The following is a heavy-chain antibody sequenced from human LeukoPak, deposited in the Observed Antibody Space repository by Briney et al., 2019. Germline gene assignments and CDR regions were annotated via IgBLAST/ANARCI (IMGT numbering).Heavy chain of an antibody. V-gene: IGHV3-21*01. J-gene: IGHJ4*02. D-gene: IGHD2-2*01. CDR2: ISSSSSYI. CDR3: ARSYCSSTSCYGYPAS. Sequence: GGSLRLSCAASGFTFSSYSMNWVRQAPGKGLEWVSSISSSSSYIYYADSVKGRFTISRDNAKNSLYLQMNSLRAEDTAVYYCARSYCSSTSCYGYPASWGQGTLVTVSS. CDR1: GFTFSSYS.